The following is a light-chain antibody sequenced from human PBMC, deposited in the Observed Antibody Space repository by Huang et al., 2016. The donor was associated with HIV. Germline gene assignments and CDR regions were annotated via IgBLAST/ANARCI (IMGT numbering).Light chain of an antibody. CDR2: WAS. V-gene: IGKV4-1*01. J-gene: IGKJ4*01. CDR1: QGLFFSSSNKNC. Sequence: DTVMTQSPDSLTVSLGERAAINCKSSQGLFFSSSNKNCLAWYQQKPGQPPKLLIYWASTRESGVPDRFIGSGSGTDFTLNINSLKAEDVATYYCQQCYSSPLTFGGGTKVEIK. CDR3: QQCYSSPLT.